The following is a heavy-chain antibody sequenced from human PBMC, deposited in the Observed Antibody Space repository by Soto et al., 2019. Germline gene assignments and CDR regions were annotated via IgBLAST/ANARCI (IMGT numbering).Heavy chain of an antibody. J-gene: IGHJ4*02. Sequence: GGSLRLSYAASGFNFSSYWMSWIRQAPCKGLEWVANIKQDGSEKYYVDSVKGRFTISRDNAKNSLYLQMNSLRAEDTAVYYCARDRGVAVAGTGEIDYWGQGTLVTVSS. CDR1: GFNFSSYW. CDR2: IKQDGSEK. CDR3: ARDRGVAVAGTGEIDY. V-gene: IGHV3-7*01. D-gene: IGHD6-19*01.